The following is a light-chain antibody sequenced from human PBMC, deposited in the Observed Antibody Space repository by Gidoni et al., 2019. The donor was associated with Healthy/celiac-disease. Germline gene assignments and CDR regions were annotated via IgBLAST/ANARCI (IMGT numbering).Light chain of an antibody. CDR2: WAS. CDR3: QQYYSTPIX. J-gene: IGKJ3*01. Sequence: DIVMTQSPDSLAVSLGERATINCKSSQSVLYSSNNKNYLAWYQQKPGQPPKLLIYWASTRESGVPDRFSGSGSGTDFTLTISSLQAEDVAVYYCQQYYSTPIXXXPGTKVDIK. V-gene: IGKV4-1*01. CDR1: QSVLYSSNNKNY.